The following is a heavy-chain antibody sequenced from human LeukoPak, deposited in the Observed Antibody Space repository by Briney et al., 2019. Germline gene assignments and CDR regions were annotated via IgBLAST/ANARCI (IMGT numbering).Heavy chain of an antibody. J-gene: IGHJ4*02. D-gene: IGHD5-12*01. CDR1: GYTFTSYY. CDR3: ARSLSGYDPFDY. Sequence: ASVKVSCKASGYTFTSYYMHWVRQAPGQGLEWMGIINPSGGSTSYAQKFQGRVTMTRDTSTSTVYMELSSLRSGDTAVYYCARSLSGYDPFDYWGQGTLVTVSS. V-gene: IGHV1-46*01. CDR2: INPSGGST.